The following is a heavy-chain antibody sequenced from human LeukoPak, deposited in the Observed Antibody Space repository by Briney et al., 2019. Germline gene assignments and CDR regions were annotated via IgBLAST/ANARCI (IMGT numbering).Heavy chain of an antibody. Sequence: ASVKVSCKASGYTFTVYYMHWVRQAPGQGLEWMGRINPNSGGTNYAQKFQGRVTMTRDTSISTAYMELSRLRSDDTAVYYCARGKLVEDYDSSGYSYAFDIWGQGTVVTVSS. CDR3: ARGKLVEDYDSSGYSYAFDI. D-gene: IGHD3-22*01. J-gene: IGHJ3*02. CDR1: GYTFTVYY. CDR2: INPNSGGT. V-gene: IGHV1-2*06.